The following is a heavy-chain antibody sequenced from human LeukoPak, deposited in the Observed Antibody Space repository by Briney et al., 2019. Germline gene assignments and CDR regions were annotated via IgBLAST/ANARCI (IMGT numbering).Heavy chain of an antibody. CDR1: GFTSSSYW. CDR2: IKQDGSEK. CDR3: AREGDCSSTSCYSHYYYGMDV. V-gene: IGHV3-7*03. Sequence: GSLRLSCAASGFTSSSYWMSWVRQAPGKGLEWVANIKQDGSEKYYVDSVKGRFTISRDNAKNSLYLQMNSLRAEDTAVYYCAREGDCSSTSCYSHYYYGMDVWGQGTTVTVSS. J-gene: IGHJ6*02. D-gene: IGHD2-2*01.